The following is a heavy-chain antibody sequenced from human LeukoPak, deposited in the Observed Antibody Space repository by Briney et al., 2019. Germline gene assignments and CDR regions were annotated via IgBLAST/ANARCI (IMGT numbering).Heavy chain of an antibody. V-gene: IGHV3-66*01. CDR1: GFMFSSYA. J-gene: IGHJ4*02. CDR3: ARGMGGYGGYDY. CDR2: IYSGGSS. Sequence: PGGSLRLSCAASGFMFSSYAMSWVRQAPGKGLEWVSVIYSGGSSYYADSVKGRFTISRDNSKNTVYLQMNSLRVEDTAVYYCARGMGGYGGYDYWGQGTLVTVSS. D-gene: IGHD5-12*01.